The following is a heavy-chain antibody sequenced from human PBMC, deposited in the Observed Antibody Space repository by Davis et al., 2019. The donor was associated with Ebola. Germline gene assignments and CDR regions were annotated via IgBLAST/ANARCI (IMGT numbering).Heavy chain of an antibody. J-gene: IGHJ4*02. V-gene: IGHV3-7*01. CDR1: GFTLSTYG. D-gene: IGHD2/OR15-2a*01. CDR2: IKPDGSQK. Sequence: GESLKISCAASGFTLSTYGITWVRQAPGKGLEWVADIKPDGSQKTYVDSVKGRFTISRDNAKNSLYLQMNSLRAEDTAVYYCARDKNWNFAYWGQGTLVTVSS. CDR3: ARDKNWNFAY.